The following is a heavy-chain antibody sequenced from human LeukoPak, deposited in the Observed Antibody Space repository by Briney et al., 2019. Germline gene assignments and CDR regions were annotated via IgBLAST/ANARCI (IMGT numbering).Heavy chain of an antibody. CDR2: IHTSGST. D-gene: IGHD6-13*01. V-gene: IGHV4-4*07. Sequence: SETLSLTCTVSGGSISSYYWTWIRQPAGKGLEWIGRIHTSGSTNHNPSLKSRVTMSVDTSNNQFSLKLSSVTAADTAVYYCARRIAAADSFDIWGQGRMVTVSP. CDR1: GGSISSYY. CDR3: ARRIAAADSFDI. J-gene: IGHJ3*02.